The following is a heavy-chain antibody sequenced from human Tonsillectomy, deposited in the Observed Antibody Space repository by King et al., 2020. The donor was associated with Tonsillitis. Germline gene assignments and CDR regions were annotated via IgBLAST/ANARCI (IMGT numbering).Heavy chain of an antibody. V-gene: IGHV3-30*04. D-gene: IGHD6-6*01. J-gene: IGHJ4*02. CDR1: GFTCSSYA. CDR2: ISYDGSNK. Sequence: VQLVESGGGGVQPGRSLRISSAASGFTCSSYAMNWVRQDPGKGLEWVAVISYDGSNKYYADSVKGPLTISRDNSKNTLYLKMNSMRAEATAVYYCARGPLDWGQGTLVTVSS. CDR3: ARGPLD.